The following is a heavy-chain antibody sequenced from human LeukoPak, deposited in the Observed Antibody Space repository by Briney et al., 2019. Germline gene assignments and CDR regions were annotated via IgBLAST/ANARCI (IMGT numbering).Heavy chain of an antibody. CDR2: IYYSGST. D-gene: IGHD5-18*01. CDR1: GGSISSYY. CDR3: ASTFSYGYSRFVAKSALRFDY. J-gene: IGHJ4*02. V-gene: IGHV4-59*01. Sequence: SETLSLTCTVSGGSISSYYWSWIRQPPGKGLEWIGYIYYSGSTNYNPSLKSRVTISVDTSKNQFSLKLSSVTAADTAVYYCASTFSYGYSRFVAKSALRFDYWGQGTLVTVSS.